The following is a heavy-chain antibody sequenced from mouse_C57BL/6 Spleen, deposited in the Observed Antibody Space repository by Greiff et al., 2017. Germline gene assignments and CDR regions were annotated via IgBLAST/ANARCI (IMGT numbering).Heavy chain of an antibody. V-gene: IGHV1-69*01. Sequence: QVQLQQPGAELVMPGASVKLSCKASGYTFTSYWMHWVKQRPGQGLEWIGEIDPSDSYTNYNQKFKGKSTLTVDQSSSTAYMQLSSLTSEDSAVYYCARRGSFDYWGQGTTLTVSS. CDR2: IDPSDSYT. J-gene: IGHJ2*01. CDR1: GYTFTSYW. CDR3: ARRGSFDY.